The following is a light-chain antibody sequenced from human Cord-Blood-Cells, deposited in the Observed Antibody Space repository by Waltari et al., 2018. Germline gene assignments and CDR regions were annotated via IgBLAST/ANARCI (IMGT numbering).Light chain of an antibody. CDR2: EGS. CDR3: CSYAGSSTPYV. CDR1: SSDVGSYNL. V-gene: IGLV2-23*01. Sequence: QSALTQPASLSASPGQSITIPCTGTSSDVGSYNLVSWYQQHSGKAPKHMIYEGSKRPSGVSNRFSGSKSGNTASLTISGLQAEDEADYYCCSYAGSSTPYVFGTGTKVTVL. J-gene: IGLJ1*01.